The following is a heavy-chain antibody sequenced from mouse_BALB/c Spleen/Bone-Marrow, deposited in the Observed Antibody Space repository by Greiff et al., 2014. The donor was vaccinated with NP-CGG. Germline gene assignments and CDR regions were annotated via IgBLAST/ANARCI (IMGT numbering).Heavy chain of an antibody. D-gene: IGHD2-2*01. CDR3: ARWLRHYYAMDY. V-gene: IGHV14-3*02. CDR1: GFNIKDTY. Sequence: VQLQQSGAELVKPGASVKLSCTASGFNIKDTYMHWVKQRPEQGLEWIGRIDPANGNTKYDPKFQGKATITADTSSNTAYLQLSSLTSEDAAVYYCARWLRHYYAMDYWGQGTSVTVSS. CDR2: IDPANGNT. J-gene: IGHJ4*01.